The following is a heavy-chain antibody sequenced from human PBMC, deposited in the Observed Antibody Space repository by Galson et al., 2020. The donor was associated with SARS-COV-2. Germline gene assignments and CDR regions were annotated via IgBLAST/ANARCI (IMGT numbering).Heavy chain of an antibody. D-gene: IGHD6-13*01. V-gene: IGHV3-30*02. CDR1: GFTFSSYG. Sequence: GESLKISCAASGFTFSSYGMHWVRQAPGKGLEWVAFIRYDGSNKYYADSVKGRFTISRDNSKNTLYLQMNGLRAEDTAVYYCAKDGAGYSSSWYRAGLGYWGQGTLVTVSS. CDR2: IRYDGSNK. J-gene: IGHJ4*02. CDR3: AKDGAGYSSSWYRAGLGY.